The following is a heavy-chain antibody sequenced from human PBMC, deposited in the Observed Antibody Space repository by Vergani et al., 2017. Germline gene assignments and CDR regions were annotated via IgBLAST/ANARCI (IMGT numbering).Heavy chain of an antibody. CDR1: GFTFSSYS. CDR2: IKSKTDGGTT. CDR3: TTDSNPASYNWNGKDAFDI. D-gene: IGHD1-20*01. Sequence: EVQLVESGGGLVQPGGSLRLSCAASGFTFSSYSMNWVRQAPGKGLEWVGRIKSKTDGGTTDYAAPVKGRFTISRDDSKNTLYLQMNSLKTEDTAVYYCTTDSNPASYNWNGKDAFDIWGQGTMVTVSS. J-gene: IGHJ3*02. V-gene: IGHV3-15*01.